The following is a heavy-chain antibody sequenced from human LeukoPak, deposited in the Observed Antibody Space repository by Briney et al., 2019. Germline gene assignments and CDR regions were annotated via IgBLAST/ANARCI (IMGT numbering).Heavy chain of an antibody. CDR2: IHYSGST. CDR3: ASDSGYDSFTY. D-gene: IGHD5-12*01. Sequence: TSETLSLTCTVSGGSISNYYWGWIRQPPGKGLEWIGSIHYSGSTNYNPSLKSRVTISVDTSKNQFSLKLTSVTAADTAVYYCASDSGYDSFTYWGQGTLVTVSS. J-gene: IGHJ4*02. CDR1: GGSISNYY. V-gene: IGHV4-39*02.